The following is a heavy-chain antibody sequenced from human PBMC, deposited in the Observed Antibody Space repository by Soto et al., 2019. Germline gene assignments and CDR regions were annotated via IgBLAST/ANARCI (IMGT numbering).Heavy chain of an antibody. CDR3: ARQLLTAKRPFGAFDI. D-gene: IGHD3-10*01. CDR2: IIPIFGTA. CDR1: GGTFSSYA. J-gene: IGHJ3*02. V-gene: IGHV1-69*13. Sequence: SVKVSCKASGGTFSSYAISWVRQAPGQGLEWMGGIIPIFGTANYAQKFQGRVTITADESTSTAYMELSSLRSEDTAVYYCARQLLTAKRPFGAFDIWGQGTMVTVSS.